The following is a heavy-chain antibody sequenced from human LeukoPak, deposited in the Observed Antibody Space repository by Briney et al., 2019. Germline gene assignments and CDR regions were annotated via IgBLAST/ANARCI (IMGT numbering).Heavy chain of an antibody. D-gene: IGHD3-22*01. Sequence: ASVKVSCKASGGTFISYAISWVRQAPGQGLEWMGGIIPIFGTANYAQKFQGRVTITADESTSTAYMELSSLRSEDTAVYYCARMRTRYYYDSSGPISPPYYFDYWGQGTLVTVSS. J-gene: IGHJ4*02. V-gene: IGHV1-69*13. CDR1: GGTFISYA. CDR2: IIPIFGTA. CDR3: ARMRTRYYYDSSGPISPPYYFDY.